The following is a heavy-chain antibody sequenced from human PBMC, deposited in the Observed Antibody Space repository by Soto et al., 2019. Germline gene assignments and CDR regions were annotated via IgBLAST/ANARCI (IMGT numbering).Heavy chain of an antibody. CDR1: GGSISSSSYY. J-gene: IGHJ4*02. Sequence: QLQLQESGPGLVKPSETLSLTSTVSGGSISSSSYYWGWIRQPPGKGLEWIGSIYYSGSTYYNPSLKSRVTISVDTSKNQFSLKLSSVTAADTVVYYSAALAVAGRGVDYWGQGTLVTVSS. V-gene: IGHV4-39*01. D-gene: IGHD6-19*01. CDR2: IYYSGST. CDR3: AALAVAGRGVDY.